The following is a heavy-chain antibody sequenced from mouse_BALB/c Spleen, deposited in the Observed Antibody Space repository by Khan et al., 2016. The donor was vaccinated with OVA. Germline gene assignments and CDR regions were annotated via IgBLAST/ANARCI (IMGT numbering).Heavy chain of an antibody. D-gene: IGHD1-1*01. Sequence: VQLKQSGTVLARPGASVKMSCKASGYIFTSYWMHWVKQRPGQGLELIGAIYPGDSDTNYNQNFKGKAKLTAVTSTSTAYMELSSLTNEDSAVYYCTRWSYWFAYWGQGTLVTVSA. CDR3: TRWSYWFAY. J-gene: IGHJ3*01. V-gene: IGHV1-5*01. CDR2: IYPGDSDT. CDR1: GYIFTSYW.